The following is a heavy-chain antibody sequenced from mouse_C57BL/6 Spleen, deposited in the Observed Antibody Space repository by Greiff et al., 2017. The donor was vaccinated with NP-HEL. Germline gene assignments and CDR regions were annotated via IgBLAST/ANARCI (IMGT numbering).Heavy chain of an antibody. V-gene: IGHV14-1*01. D-gene: IGHD2-1*01. CDR2: IDPEDGDT. Sequence: EVKLQQSGAELVRPGASVKLSCTASGFNIKDYYMHWVRQRPEQGLEWIGRIDPEDGDTEYAPKFQGKATMTADTSSNTAYLQLSSLTSEDTAVYYCTTGPNGNYWFAYWGQGTLVTVSA. J-gene: IGHJ3*01. CDR3: TTGPNGNYWFAY. CDR1: GFNIKDYY.